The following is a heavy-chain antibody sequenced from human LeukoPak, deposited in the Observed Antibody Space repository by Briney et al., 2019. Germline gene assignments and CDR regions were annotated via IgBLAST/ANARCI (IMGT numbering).Heavy chain of an antibody. CDR1: GFTFSSYA. V-gene: IGHV3-23*01. Sequence: GGSLRLSCVASGFTFSSYAMSWVRQAPGKGLEWVSAISGSDGSTYYADSVEGRFTISRDNSKNTLYLQMNSLRAEDTAVYYCANGGYLDWFDPWGQGTLVTVSS. J-gene: IGHJ5*02. D-gene: IGHD3-22*01. CDR3: ANGGYLDWFDP. CDR2: ISGSDGST.